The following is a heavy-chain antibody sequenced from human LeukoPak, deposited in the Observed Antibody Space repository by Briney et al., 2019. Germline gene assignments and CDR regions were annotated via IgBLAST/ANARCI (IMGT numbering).Heavy chain of an antibody. V-gene: IGHV1-69*05. CDR2: IIPIFGTA. CDR1: GGTFSSYA. CDR3: AGRITIFGVVISNSFDY. D-gene: IGHD3-3*01. J-gene: IGHJ4*02. Sequence: SVKVSCKASGGTFSSYAISWVRQAPGQGLEWMGGIIPIFGTANYAQKFQGRVTITTDESTSTAYMGPSSLRSEDTAVYYCAGRITIFGVVISNSFDYWGQGTLVTVSS.